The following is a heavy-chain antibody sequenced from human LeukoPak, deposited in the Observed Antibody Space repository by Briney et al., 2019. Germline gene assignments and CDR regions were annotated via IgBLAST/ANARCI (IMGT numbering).Heavy chain of an antibody. CDR2: IYYSGST. J-gene: IGHJ4*02. CDR1: GGSISSYY. Sequence: SETLSLTCTVSGGSISSYYWSWIRQPPGKGLEWICHIYYSGSTNYNPSPKSRVTISVDTSKNQFSLKLSSVTAADTAVYYCARVTGYDWESSYDYWGQGTLVTVSS. V-gene: IGHV4-59*01. CDR3: ARVTGYDWESSYDY. D-gene: IGHD5-12*01.